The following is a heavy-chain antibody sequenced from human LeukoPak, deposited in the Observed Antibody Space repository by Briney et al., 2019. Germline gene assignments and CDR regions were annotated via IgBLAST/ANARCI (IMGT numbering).Heavy chain of an antibody. CDR3: AHTWVVAATRYFDY. V-gene: IGHV2-5*02. CDR1: GFSLSTSGVG. D-gene: IGHD2-15*01. CDR2: IYWDDDK. Sequence: SGPTLVNPTQTLTLTCTFSGFSLSTSGVGVGWIRQPPGKALVWLALIYWDDDKRYSPSLKSRLTITKDTSKNQVVLTMTNMDPVDTATYYCAHTWVVAATRYFDYWGQGTLVTVSS. J-gene: IGHJ4*02.